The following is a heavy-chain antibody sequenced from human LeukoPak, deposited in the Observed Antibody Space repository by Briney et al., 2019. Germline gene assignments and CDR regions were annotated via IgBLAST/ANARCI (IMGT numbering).Heavy chain of an antibody. CDR3: ARGGNSGWYYYYYGMDV. CDR1: GGSFSGYY. Sequence: SETLSLTCAVYGGSFSGYYWSWIRQPPGKGLEWIGEINHSGSTNYNPSLKSRVTISVDTSKNQFSLKLSSVTAADTAVYYCARGGNSGWYYYYYGMDVWGQGTTVTVSS. CDR2: INHSGST. V-gene: IGHV4-34*01. J-gene: IGHJ6*02. D-gene: IGHD6-19*01.